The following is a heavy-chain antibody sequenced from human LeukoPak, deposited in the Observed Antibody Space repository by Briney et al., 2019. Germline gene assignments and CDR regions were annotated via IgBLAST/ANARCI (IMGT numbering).Heavy chain of an antibody. D-gene: IGHD6-19*01. CDR3: AKDRGSGWPRDFDY. CDR1: GFTFDDYA. Sequence: PGGSLRLSCAASGFTFDDYAMHWVRQAPGKGLEWVSHISWNSDTIGYADSVKGRFTISRDNAKNSLYLQMNSLRAEDTALYYCAKDRGSGWPRDFDYWGQGTLVTVSS. CDR2: ISWNSDTI. J-gene: IGHJ4*02. V-gene: IGHV3-9*01.